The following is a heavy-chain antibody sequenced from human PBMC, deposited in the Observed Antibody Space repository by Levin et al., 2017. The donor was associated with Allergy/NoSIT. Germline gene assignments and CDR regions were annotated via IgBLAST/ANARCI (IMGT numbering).Heavy chain of an antibody. CDR2: INPATGGT. Sequence: GESLKISCKASGYKFSDSYIHWVRQAPGQGLEWMGWINPATGGTNYAEKFHGRVTMTRDTSTTTVYMELSRLGPGDTAIYYCARDLIDWTILSLRRHYGMDVWGQGTTVTVSS. D-gene: IGHD2/OR15-2a*01. CDR1: GYKFSDSY. J-gene: IGHJ6*02. CDR3: ARDLIDWTILSLRRHYGMDV. V-gene: IGHV1-2*02.